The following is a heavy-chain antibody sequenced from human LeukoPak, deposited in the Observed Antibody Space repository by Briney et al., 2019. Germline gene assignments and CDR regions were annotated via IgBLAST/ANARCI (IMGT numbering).Heavy chain of an antibody. CDR1: GYTFTSYG. CDR2: ISAYNGNT. D-gene: IGHD3-9*01. J-gene: IGHJ4*02. Sequence: GASVKVSCKASGYTFTSYGISWVRQAPGQGLEWMGWISAYNGNTNYAQKLQGRVTMTTDTSTSTAYMELRSLRSDDTAVYYCARVRRSRILTGYYLFDCWGQGTLVTVSS. CDR3: ARVRRSRILTGYYLFDC. V-gene: IGHV1-18*01.